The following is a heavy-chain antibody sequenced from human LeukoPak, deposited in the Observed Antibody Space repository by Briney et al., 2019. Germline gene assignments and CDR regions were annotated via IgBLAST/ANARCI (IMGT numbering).Heavy chain of an antibody. CDR2: INHSGST. V-gene: IGHV4-34*01. CDR3: ARVHLGQLPNDY. D-gene: IGHD2-2*01. J-gene: IGHJ4*02. CDR1: GGSFSGYY. Sequence: SETLSLTCAVYGGSFSGYYWSWIRQPPGKGLEWIGEINHSGSTNYNPSLKSRVTISVDTSKNQFSLKLSSVTAADTAVYYCARVHLGQLPNDYWGQGTLVTVSS.